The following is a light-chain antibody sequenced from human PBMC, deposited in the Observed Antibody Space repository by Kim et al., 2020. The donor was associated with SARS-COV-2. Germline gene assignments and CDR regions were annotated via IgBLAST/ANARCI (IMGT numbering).Light chain of an antibody. CDR3: CSYAGSYVV. J-gene: IGLJ2*01. Sequence: RSVSASPGQSVTISCTGTSSDVAWYQQHPGKAPKLMIYDVTKRPSGVPDRFSGSKSGNTASLTISGLQAEDEADYYCCSYAGSYVVFGGGTQLTVL. CDR2: DVT. CDR1: SSDVA. V-gene: IGLV2-11*01.